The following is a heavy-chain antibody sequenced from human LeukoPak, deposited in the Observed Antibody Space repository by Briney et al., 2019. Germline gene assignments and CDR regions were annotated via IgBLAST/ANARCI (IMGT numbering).Heavy chain of an antibody. CDR2: ISSSSSYT. CDR1: GFTFSDYY. V-gene: IGHV3-11*05. CDR3: AREVIAAAGTCWFDP. D-gene: IGHD6-13*01. Sequence: RGSLRLSCAASGFTFSDYYMSWIRQAPGQGLEWVSYISSSSSYTNYADSVKCRFTISRDNAKNPLYLQMNSLRAEDTAVYYCAREVIAAAGTCWFDPWGQGTLVTVSS. J-gene: IGHJ5*02.